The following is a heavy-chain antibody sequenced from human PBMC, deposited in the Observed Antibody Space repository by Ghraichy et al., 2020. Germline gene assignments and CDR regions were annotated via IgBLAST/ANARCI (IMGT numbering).Heavy chain of an antibody. J-gene: IGHJ4*02. CDR2: IWYDGSNE. V-gene: IGHV3-33*01. D-gene: IGHD3-10*01. CDR3: VRDIRSFYTEF. Sequence: GGSLRLSCVASGFTFSNHGMHWVRQAPGKGLEWVAVIWYDGSNEYYADSVKGRFTVSRDNSKNMLYLQMNSLRAEETAVYYCVRDIRSFYTEFWGQGTLVTVSS. CDR1: GFTFSNHG.